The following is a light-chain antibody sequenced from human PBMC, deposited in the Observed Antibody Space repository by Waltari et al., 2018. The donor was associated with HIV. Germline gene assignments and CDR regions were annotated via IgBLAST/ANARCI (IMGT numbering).Light chain of an antibody. V-gene: IGKV3-15*01. Sequence: RVMTQPPATLSVSPGESATLSCRASQSVATNLAWYQQKPGQAPRLLIYAASTRATGVPARFSGSGSGTEFTLTITSLQSEDVAVYYCQQYNNSPPWSFGQGTKVEI. CDR3: QQYNNSPPWS. CDR1: QSVATN. CDR2: AAS. J-gene: IGKJ1*01.